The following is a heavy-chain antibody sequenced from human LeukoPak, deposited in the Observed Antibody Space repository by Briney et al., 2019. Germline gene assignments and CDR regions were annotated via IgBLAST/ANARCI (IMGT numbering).Heavy chain of an antibody. CDR3: ARHASGYYGSGSSPPFDY. J-gene: IGHJ4*02. Sequence: SETLSLTCAVSGYSISSGYYWGWIRQPPGKGLEWIGSIYHSGSTYYNPSLKRRVTILVDTSKNQFSLKLSSVTPADTAVYYCARHASGYYGSGSSPPFDYWGQGTLVTVSS. CDR2: IYHSGST. D-gene: IGHD3-10*01. V-gene: IGHV4-38-2*01. CDR1: GYSISSGYY.